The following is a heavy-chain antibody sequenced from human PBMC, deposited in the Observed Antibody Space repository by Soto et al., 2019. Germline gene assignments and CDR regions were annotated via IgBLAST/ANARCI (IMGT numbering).Heavy chain of an antibody. D-gene: IGHD3-10*01. CDR1: GASISSYY. J-gene: IGHJ4*02. Sequence: PSETLSLTCTVSGASISSYYWSWIRQPPGAGLEWIAYIYHNGNTNYNPSLMNRVTISLDTSRYQFSLSLSSVTAADTAVYYCAREKSGSPGDYWGQGVLVTVS. V-gene: IGHV4-59*01. CDR2: IYHNGNT. CDR3: AREKSGSPGDY.